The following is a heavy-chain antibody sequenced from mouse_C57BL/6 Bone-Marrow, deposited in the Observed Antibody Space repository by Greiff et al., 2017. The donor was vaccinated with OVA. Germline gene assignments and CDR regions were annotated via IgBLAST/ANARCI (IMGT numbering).Heavy chain of an antibody. CDR3: ARRRGFITTVVATDYAMDY. D-gene: IGHD1-1*01. CDR1: GYTFTSYW. Sequence: VQLQQPGAELVRPGSSVKLSCKASGYTFTSYWMDWVKQRPGQGLAWIGNISPSDSETHYNQKFKDKATLTVAKSSSTAYMQLSSLTSEDSAVYYCARRRGFITTVVATDYAMDYWGQGTSVTVSS. V-gene: IGHV1-61*01. J-gene: IGHJ4*01. CDR2: ISPSDSET.